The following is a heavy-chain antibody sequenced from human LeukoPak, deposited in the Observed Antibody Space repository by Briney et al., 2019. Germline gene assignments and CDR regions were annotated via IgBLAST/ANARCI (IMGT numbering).Heavy chain of an antibody. J-gene: IGHJ6*03. CDR3: AKDRPTGVYSYYRGV. V-gene: IGHV3-23*01. CDR2: ISGRGGST. D-gene: IGHD1-14*01. CDR1: GFTLSSYA. Sequence: GSLRLSCAASGFTLSSYAISWVRQPPGTGLEGGSGISGRGGSTYYADSVKGRFTISRDNSKNTLYLQMNSLGADDTAVYYCAKDRPTGVYSYYRGVWGRGTTVTVSS.